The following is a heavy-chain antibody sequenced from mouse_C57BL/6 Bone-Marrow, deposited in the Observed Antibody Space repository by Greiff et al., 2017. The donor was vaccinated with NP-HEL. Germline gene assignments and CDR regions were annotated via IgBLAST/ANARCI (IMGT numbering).Heavy chain of an antibody. D-gene: IGHD1-1*01. CDR1: GFNIKNTY. CDR3: AHYDGSSYGYFDV. J-gene: IGHJ1*03. CDR2: IDPANGNT. V-gene: IGHV14-3*01. Sequence: VQLQQSVAELVRPGASVKLSCTASGFNIKNTYMHWVKQRPEQGLEWIGRIDPANGNTKYAPKFQGKATITADPSSNTAYLQLSSLTSEDTAIYECAHYDGSSYGYFDVWGTGTPVTVSA.